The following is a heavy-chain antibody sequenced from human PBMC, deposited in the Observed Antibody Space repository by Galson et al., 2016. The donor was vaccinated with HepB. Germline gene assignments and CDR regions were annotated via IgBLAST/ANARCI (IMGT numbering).Heavy chain of an antibody. CDR1: GGSISSSIYY. CDR2: INHSGNS. Sequence: SETLSLTCIVSGGSISSSIYYWTWIRQPPGKGLEWIGEINHSGNSKYNPSLNSRVTISVDTSKNQFSLRLISVTAADTAIYYCAREQFRSGYADFWGQGTLVTVSS. V-gene: IGHV4-39*07. D-gene: IGHD3-22*01. J-gene: IGHJ4*02. CDR3: AREQFRSGYADF.